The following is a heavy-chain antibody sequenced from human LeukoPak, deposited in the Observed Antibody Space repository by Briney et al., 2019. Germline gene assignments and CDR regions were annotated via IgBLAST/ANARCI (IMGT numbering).Heavy chain of an antibody. CDR3: ASPIDYGSGSYYNGLQY. V-gene: IGHV1-8*01. J-gene: IGHJ4*02. D-gene: IGHD3-10*01. CDR2: MNPNSGNT. CDR1: GYTFTSYD. Sequence: GASVTVSCKASGYTFTSYDINWVRQAPGQGLEWMGWMNPNSGNTGYAQKFQGRVTMTRNTSISTAYMELSSLRSEDTAVYYCASPIDYGSGSYYNGLQYWGQGTLVTVSS.